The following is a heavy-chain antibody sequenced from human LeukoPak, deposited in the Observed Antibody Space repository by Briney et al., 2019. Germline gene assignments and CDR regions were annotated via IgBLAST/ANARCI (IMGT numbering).Heavy chain of an antibody. V-gene: IGHV1-8*01. CDR2: INPNSGNT. D-gene: IGHD5-18*01. CDR1: GDTFTTYD. J-gene: IGHJ6*02. CDR3: ARGDTWIQSYRYYGMDV. Sequence: ASVKVSCKASGDTFTTYDINWVRQATGQGLEWMGWINPNSGNTGYAQKFQGRVTMTRNTSISTAYMELSSLRSEDTAVYYCARGDTWIQSYRYYGMDVSGQGTTVTVSS.